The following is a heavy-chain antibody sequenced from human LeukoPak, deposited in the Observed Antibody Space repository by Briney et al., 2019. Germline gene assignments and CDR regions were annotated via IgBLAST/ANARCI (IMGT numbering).Heavy chain of an antibody. Sequence: PGGSLRLSCAASEFIFTNYAMTWVRQAPGKGLEWVSAISGDGGSTYYADSVKGRFTISRDNSKNTLYLQMSSLRAEDTAVYYCAKRVVGAGKGSAYNIWGKGQTVTVSS. V-gene: IGHV3-23*01. J-gene: IGHJ3*02. CDR1: EFIFTNYA. D-gene: IGHD1-26*01. CDR3: AKRVVGAGKGSAYNI. CDR2: ISGDGGST.